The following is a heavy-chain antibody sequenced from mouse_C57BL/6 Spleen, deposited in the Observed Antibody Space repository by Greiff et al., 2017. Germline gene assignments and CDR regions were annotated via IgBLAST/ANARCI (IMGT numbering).Heavy chain of an antibody. D-gene: IGHD2-4*01. CDR3: ARSGYDYETFAY. CDR1: GYAFSSSW. J-gene: IGHJ3*01. V-gene: IGHV1-82*01. CDR2: IYPGDGDT. Sequence: QVQLQQSGPELVKPGASVKISCKASGYAFSSSWMNWVKQRPGKGLEWIGRIYPGDGDTNYNGKFKGKATLTADKSSSTAYMQLSSLTSEDSAVYFCARSGYDYETFAYWGQGTLVTVSA.